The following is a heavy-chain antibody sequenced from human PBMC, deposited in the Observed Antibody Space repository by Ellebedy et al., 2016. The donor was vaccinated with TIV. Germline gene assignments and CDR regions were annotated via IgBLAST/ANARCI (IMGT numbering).Heavy chain of an antibody. CDR2: SNAGNGNT. J-gene: IGHJ4*02. CDR1: GYTFANYA. V-gene: IGHV1-3*01. Sequence: AASVKVSCKASGYTFANYAMHWVRQAPGQRLEWMGWSNAGNGNTKYSQKFQGRVTITRDTSASTVYMELSSLRSEDTATYYCARDVALVRGGIIGYYFDYWGQGSLVIVSS. CDR3: ARDVALVRGGIIGYYFDY. D-gene: IGHD3-10*01.